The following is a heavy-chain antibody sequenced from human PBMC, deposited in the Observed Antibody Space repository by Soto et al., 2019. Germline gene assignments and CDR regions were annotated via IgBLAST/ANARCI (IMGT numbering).Heavy chain of an antibody. Sequence: GGSLRLSCAASGFTFSTYWMHWVRQAPGKGLVRVSRINSDGSTTNYADSVKGRFTISRDNAKNTLYLQMNSLRAEDTAVYYCARDAYYDMGVWGQGTTVTVSS. CDR2: INSDGSTT. V-gene: IGHV3-74*01. J-gene: IGHJ6*02. CDR1: GFTFSTYW. CDR3: ARDAYYDMGV.